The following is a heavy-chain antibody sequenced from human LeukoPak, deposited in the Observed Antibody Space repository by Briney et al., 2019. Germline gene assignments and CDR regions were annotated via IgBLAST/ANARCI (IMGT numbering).Heavy chain of an antibody. CDR3: ARGALDPETVTNYFEY. V-gene: IGHV1-2*02. J-gene: IGHJ4*02. CDR2: INPNSGGT. CDR1: GYTFSDHY. D-gene: IGHD4-17*01. Sequence: ASVKVSCKASGYTFSDHYMQWVRQAPGQGVEWLGWINPNSGGTSYARKFRGRVTMTRDMSLSTAYMELSRLTYDDTAVYYCARGALDPETVTNYFEYWAQGTLVTVSS.